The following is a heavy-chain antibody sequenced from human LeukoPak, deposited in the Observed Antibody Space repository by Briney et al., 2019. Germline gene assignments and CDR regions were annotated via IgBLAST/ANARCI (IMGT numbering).Heavy chain of an antibody. CDR1: GGSFSGYY. D-gene: IGHD4-11*01. CDR3: AREGSSTAHFDY. Sequence: ETLSLTCAVYGGSFSGYYWTWIRQPPGKGLEWIGEINHSGSTKYNPSLKSRVTLSVDTSKNQFSLKVSSVTAADTAVYYCAREGSSTAHFDYWGQGTLDTVSS. J-gene: IGHJ4*02. CDR2: INHSGST. V-gene: IGHV4-34*01.